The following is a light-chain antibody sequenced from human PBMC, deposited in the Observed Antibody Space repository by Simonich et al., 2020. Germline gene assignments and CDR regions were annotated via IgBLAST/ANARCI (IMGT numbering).Light chain of an antibody. V-gene: IGKV4-1*01. CDR3: QQYYSTPFT. Sequence: DIVMTQSPDSLAVSLGERATINCKSNQSVLYRSNNKNYLAWYQQKPGQPHKLLIYWATTRESGVPDRFSGSGSGTDFTLTISSLQAEDVAVYYCQQYYSTPFTFGPGTKVDIK. CDR1: QSVLYRSNNKNY. CDR2: WAT. J-gene: IGKJ3*01.